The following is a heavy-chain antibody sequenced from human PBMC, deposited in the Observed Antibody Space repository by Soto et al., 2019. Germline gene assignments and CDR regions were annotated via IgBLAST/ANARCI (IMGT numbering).Heavy chain of an antibody. J-gene: IGHJ4*02. Sequence: PGGSLRLSCAASGFTISDYYMSWIRQAPGKGLEWVSYISSSGSTIYYADSVKGRFTISRDNAKNSLYLQMNSLRAEDTAVYYCARVPYYDYIWGSYRYWPLDYWGQGTLVTVSS. CDR2: ISSSGSTI. CDR3: ARVPYYDYIWGSYRYWPLDY. D-gene: IGHD3-16*02. CDR1: GFTISDYY. V-gene: IGHV3-11*01.